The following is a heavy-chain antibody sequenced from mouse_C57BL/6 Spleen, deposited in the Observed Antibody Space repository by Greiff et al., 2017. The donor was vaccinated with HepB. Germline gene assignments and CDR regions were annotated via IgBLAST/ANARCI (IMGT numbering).Heavy chain of an antibody. V-gene: IGHV1-20*01. CDR3: ARSFYYDYGDYYAMDY. J-gene: IGHJ4*01. Sequence: EVQLKQSGPELVKPGDSVKISCKASGYSFTGYFMNWVMQSHGKSLEWIGRINPYNGDTFYNQKFKGKATLTVDKSSSTAHMELRSLTSEDSAVYYCARSFYYDYGDYYAMDYWGQGTSVTVSS. CDR2: INPYNGDT. D-gene: IGHD2-4*01. CDR1: GYSFTGYF.